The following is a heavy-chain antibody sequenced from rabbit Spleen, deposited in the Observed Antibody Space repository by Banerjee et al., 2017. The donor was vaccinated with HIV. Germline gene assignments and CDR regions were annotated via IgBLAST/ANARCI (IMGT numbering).Heavy chain of an antibody. CDR2: IDTGSGST. Sequence: EESGGGLVQPEGSLTLTCTASGFSFSSYWICWVRQAPGKGLEWIGCIDTGSGSTYYASWAKGRFTISKTSSTTVTLQMTSLTATDTATYFCARDIATTTYGTSGFNLWGQGTLVTVS. D-gene: IGHD6-1*01. J-gene: IGHJ4*01. CDR1: GFSFSSYW. CDR3: ARDIATTTYGTSGFNL. V-gene: IGHV1S45*01.